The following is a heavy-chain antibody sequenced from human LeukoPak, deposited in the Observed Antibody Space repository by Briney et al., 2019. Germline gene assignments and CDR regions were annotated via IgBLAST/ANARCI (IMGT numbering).Heavy chain of an antibody. V-gene: IGHV3-11*01. J-gene: IGHJ4*02. Sequence: GGSLRLSYAVSGFTFSDHYMTWMRQAPGKGLEYISYLSNTGSDISYADSVKGRFSISRDNAKNSLYLQMNSLRAEDTAMYYCARGHWGLDYWGQGTLVTVSS. CDR2: LSNTGSDI. CDR1: GFTFSDHY. CDR3: ARGHWGLDY. D-gene: IGHD7-27*01.